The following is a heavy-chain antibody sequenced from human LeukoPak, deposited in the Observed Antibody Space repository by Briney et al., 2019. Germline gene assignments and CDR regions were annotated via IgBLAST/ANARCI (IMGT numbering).Heavy chain of an antibody. D-gene: IGHD1-1*01. CDR3: ARGDYNWNDYYYYLMDV. CDR1: GFTFSSYW. Sequence: GGSLRLSCAASGFTFSSYWMSWVRQAPGKGLEWVANIKQDGSEKYYVDSVKGRFTISRDNAKNSLYLQMNSLRAEDTAVYYCARGDYNWNDYYYYLMDVWGQGTTVTVSS. CDR2: IKQDGSEK. J-gene: IGHJ6*02. V-gene: IGHV3-7*01.